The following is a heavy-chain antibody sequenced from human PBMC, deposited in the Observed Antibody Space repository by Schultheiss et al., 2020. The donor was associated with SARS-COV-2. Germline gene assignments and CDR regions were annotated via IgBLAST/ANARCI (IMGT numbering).Heavy chain of an antibody. CDR1: GFTFSSYA. CDR3: ATLQEWFDP. J-gene: IGHJ5*02. V-gene: IGHV3-23*01. Sequence: GESLKISCAASGFTFSSYAMNWVRQAPGKGLEWVSGISGSGGSTYYADSVKGRFTISRDNSKNTLYLQMNSLRAEDTAVYYCATLQEWFDPWGQGTLVTVSS. CDR2: ISGSGGST. D-gene: IGHD4-11*01.